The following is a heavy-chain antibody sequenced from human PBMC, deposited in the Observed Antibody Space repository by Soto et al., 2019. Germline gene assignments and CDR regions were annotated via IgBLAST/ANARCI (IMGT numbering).Heavy chain of an antibody. CDR3: AKDVKSLTMIDY. CDR1: GFTFSSYA. D-gene: IGHD3-22*01. Sequence: QSGGSLRLSCAASGFTFSSYAMSWVRQAPGKGLEWVAVISYDGSNKYYADSVKGRFTISRDNSKNTLYLQMNSLRAEDTAVYYCAKDVKSLTMIDYWGQGTLVTVSS. V-gene: IGHV3-30*18. J-gene: IGHJ4*02. CDR2: ISYDGSNK.